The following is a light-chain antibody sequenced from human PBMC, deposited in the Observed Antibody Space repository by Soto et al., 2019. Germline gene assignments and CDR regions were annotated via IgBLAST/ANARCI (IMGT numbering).Light chain of an antibody. Sequence: EIVFTQSPGTLSLSPGERATLSCRASQSVSSSYLAWYQQKPGQAPRLLIYGASSRATGIPDRFSGSGSGTDFTLTISRLEPEDFAVYSYQQYGRSPQRTFGQGTKVDNK. CDR1: QSVSSSY. V-gene: IGKV3-20*01. CDR2: GAS. CDR3: QQYGRSPQRT. J-gene: IGKJ1*01.